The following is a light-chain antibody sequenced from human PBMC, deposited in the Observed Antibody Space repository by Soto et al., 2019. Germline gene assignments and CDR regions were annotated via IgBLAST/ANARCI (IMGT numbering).Light chain of an antibody. CDR1: QSISSW. J-gene: IGKJ1*01. CDR2: HAS. Sequence: DIQMNQSPSTLSASVGDRVTITCRASQSISSWLAWYQQKPGKAPNLLIYHASSLERGVPSRFSGSGSGTEFTLTISSLQPDDFATYYCQQYKSYSGTFGQGTKVEV. V-gene: IGKV1-5*01. CDR3: QQYKSYSGT.